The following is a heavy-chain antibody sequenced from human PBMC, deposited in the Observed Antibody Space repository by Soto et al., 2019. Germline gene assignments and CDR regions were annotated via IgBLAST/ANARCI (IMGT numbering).Heavy chain of an antibody. Sequence: ASVKVSCKASGYTFTIYYMHWVRQAPGQGLEWMGIINPSGGSTSYAQKFQGRVTMTRDTSTSTFYMELSSLRSEDTAVYYCVRSSQAPGAFDIWDQGTMVTVS. CDR1: GYTFTIYY. CDR3: VRSSQAPGAFDI. V-gene: IGHV1-46*01. D-gene: IGHD6-6*01. J-gene: IGHJ3*02. CDR2: INPSGGST.